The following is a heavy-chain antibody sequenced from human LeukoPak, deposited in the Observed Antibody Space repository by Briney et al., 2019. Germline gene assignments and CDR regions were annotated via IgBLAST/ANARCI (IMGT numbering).Heavy chain of an antibody. CDR1: GFTFSSYG. D-gene: IGHD6-13*01. V-gene: IGHV3-33*01. Sequence: PGRSLRLSCAASGFTFSSYGMHWVRQAPGKGLEWVADIWYDGSNKYYADSVKGRFTISRDNSKNTLYLQMNSLRAEDTAVYYCARDLRGAAAAEYYFDYWGQGTLVTVSS. CDR3: ARDLRGAAAAEYYFDY. J-gene: IGHJ4*02. CDR2: IWYDGSNK.